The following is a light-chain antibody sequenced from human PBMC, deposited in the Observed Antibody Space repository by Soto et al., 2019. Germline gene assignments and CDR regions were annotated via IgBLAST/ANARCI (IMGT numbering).Light chain of an antibody. Sequence: QSALTQPPSASGSPGQSVTISCTGTSSDVGGYNYVSWYQQHPGKAPKLMIYEVSKRPSGVPHRFSGSKSGNTASLTVSGLEDEDDADYYCSSYAGSKVVFGGGTKLTVL. V-gene: IGLV2-8*01. CDR1: SSDVGGYNY. CDR3: SSYAGSKVV. CDR2: EVS. J-gene: IGLJ2*01.